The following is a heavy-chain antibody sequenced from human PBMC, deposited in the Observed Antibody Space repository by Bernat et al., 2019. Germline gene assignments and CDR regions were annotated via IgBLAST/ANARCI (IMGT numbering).Heavy chain of an antibody. CDR3: AGYYDFWSGPSDY. J-gene: IGHJ4*02. V-gene: IGHV4-39*05. CDR1: GGSISSSSYY. D-gene: IGHD3-3*01. CDR2: IYYSGST. Sequence: QLQLQESGPGLVKPSETPSLTCTVSGGSISSSSYYWGWIRQPPGKGLEWIGSIYYSGSTYYNPSLKSRVTISVDTSKNQFSLKLSSVTAADTAVYYCAGYYDFWSGPSDYWGQGTLVTVSS.